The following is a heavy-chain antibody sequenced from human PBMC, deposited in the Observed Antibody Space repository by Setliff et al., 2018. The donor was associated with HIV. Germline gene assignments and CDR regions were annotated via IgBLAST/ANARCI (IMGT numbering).Heavy chain of an antibody. J-gene: IGHJ4*02. CDR2: IMPIFGTA. CDR1: GGSFSSYG. V-gene: IGHV1-69*13. D-gene: IGHD1-26*01. CDR3: ARGVDGSYRKFFDN. Sequence: SVKVSCKASGGSFSSYGLSWVRQAPGQGLEWMGGIMPIFGTANYAQKFQGRVTIIADASTNTVNLELSSLRSEDTAVYYCARGVDGSYRKFFDNWGQGTLVTVSS.